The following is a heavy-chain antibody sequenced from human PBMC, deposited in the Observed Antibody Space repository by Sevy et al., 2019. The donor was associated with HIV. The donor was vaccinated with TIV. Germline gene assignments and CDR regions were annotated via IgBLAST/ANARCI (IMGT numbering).Heavy chain of an antibody. Sequence: GGSLRLSCAASGFTFSSYAMSWVRQAPGKGLEWVSAISGSGGRTYYADSVKGRFTISRDNSKNTLYLQMNSLRAEDTAVYYCAKGRKGYQLSCFDYWGQGTLVTVSS. CDR3: AKGRKGYQLSCFDY. CDR1: GFTFSSYA. D-gene: IGHD2-2*01. J-gene: IGHJ4*02. CDR2: ISGSGGRT. V-gene: IGHV3-23*01.